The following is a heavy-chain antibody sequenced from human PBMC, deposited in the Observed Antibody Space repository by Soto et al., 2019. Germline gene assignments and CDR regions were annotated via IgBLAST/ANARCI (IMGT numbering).Heavy chain of an antibody. Sequence: ASVEVSWEACGYRFTSYARSWVRQATGQGLEWRGWISAYNGNTNYAQKLQGRVTMTTDTSTSTAYMELRSSVTAADTAVYYCARVGHIQRKGDFWRGYYRGWFDPWGQGTLVTVSS. D-gene: IGHD3-3*01. V-gene: IGHV1-18*01. CDR2: ISAYNGNT. J-gene: IGHJ5*02. CDR3: ARVGHIQRKGDFWRGYYRGWFDP. CDR1: GYRFTSYA.